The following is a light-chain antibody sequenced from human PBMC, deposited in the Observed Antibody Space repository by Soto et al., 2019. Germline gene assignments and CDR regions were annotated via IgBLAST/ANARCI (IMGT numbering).Light chain of an antibody. V-gene: IGKV3-20*01. CDR3: QQYGSSPLT. CDR2: GAS. CDR1: QSVSSSY. Sequence: EIVLTQSPGTPSLSPGERATLSCRASQSVSSSYLAWYQQKPGQAPRLLIYGASSRATGIPDRFSGSGSGTDFTLTISRQEPEDFAVYYCQQYGSSPLTFGGGTKVEIK. J-gene: IGKJ4*01.